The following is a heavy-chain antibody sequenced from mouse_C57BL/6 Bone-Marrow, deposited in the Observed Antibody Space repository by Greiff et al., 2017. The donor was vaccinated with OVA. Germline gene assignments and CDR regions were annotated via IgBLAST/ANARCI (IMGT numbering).Heavy chain of an antibody. V-gene: IGHV1-69*01. J-gene: IGHJ3*01. CDR1: GYTFTSYW. Sequence: VQLQQPGAELVMPGASVKLSCKASGYTFTSYWMHWVKQRPGQGLEWIGEIDPSDSYTNYNQKFKGKSTLTVDKSSSTAYMQLSSLTSVDSAVYYSARGGGCAYWGQGTLVTVSA. CDR3: ARGGGCAY. CDR2: IDPSDSYT.